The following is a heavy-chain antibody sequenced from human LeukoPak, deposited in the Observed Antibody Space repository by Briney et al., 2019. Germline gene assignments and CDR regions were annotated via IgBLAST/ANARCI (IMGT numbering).Heavy chain of an antibody. Sequence: PGGSLRLSCAASGFTFSSYAMHWVRQAPGKGLEWVSGISWNSGSIGYADSVKGRFTISRDNAKNSLYLQMNSLRAEDTALYYCARGIAAAGVYWFDPWGQGTLVTVSS. CDR3: ARGIAAAGVYWFDP. J-gene: IGHJ5*02. V-gene: IGHV3-9*01. CDR1: GFTFSSYA. D-gene: IGHD6-13*01. CDR2: ISWNSGSI.